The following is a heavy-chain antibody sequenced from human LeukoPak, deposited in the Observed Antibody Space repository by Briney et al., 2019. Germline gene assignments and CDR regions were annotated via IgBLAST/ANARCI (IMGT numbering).Heavy chain of an antibody. CDR2: INHSGST. CDR1: AGSVSGYY. J-gene: IGHJ4*02. D-gene: IGHD3-10*01. V-gene: IGHV4-34*01. Sequence: SETLSLTCAVYAGSVSGYYWSWIRQPPGKGLEWIGEINHSGSTNYNPSLKSRVTISVDTSKNQFSLKLSSVTAADTAVYYCARTRGGMVRFDYWGQGTLVTVSS. CDR3: ARTRGGMVRFDY.